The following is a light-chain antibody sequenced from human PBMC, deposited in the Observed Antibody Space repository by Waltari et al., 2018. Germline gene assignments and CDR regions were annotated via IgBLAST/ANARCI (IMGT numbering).Light chain of an antibody. J-gene: IGKJ1*01. CDR1: QCVSGA. V-gene: IGKV3-20*01. CDR2: GAS. CDR3: QHYLRLPVT. Sequence: CRASQCVSGALAGDQQKPVQAPRRVIYGASTRATGIPDRFSGSGSGTDFSLTISRLEPDDFAVYYCQHYLRLPVTFGQGTTVEI.